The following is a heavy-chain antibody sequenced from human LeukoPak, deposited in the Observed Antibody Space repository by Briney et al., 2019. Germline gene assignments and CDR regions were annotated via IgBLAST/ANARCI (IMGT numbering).Heavy chain of an antibody. D-gene: IGHD3-22*01. CDR1: GYTFTGYY. CDR2: INPNSGGT. V-gene: IGHV1-2*02. CDR3: ARGVPSYYDSSGYYFDY. J-gene: IGHJ4*02. Sequence: ASVKVSCKASGYTFTGYYMHWVRQAPGQGLEWMGWINPNSGGTNYAQKFQGRVTMTRDTSISTAYMELSRLRSEDMAVYYCARGVPSYYDSSGYYFDYWGQGTLVTVSS.